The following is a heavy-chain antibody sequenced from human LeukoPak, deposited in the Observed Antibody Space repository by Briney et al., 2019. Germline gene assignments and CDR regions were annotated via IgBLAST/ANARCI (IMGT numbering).Heavy chain of an antibody. J-gene: IGHJ4*02. CDR2: INGDSDYI. CDR1: GFTFSLYG. D-gene: IGHD3-10*01. V-gene: IGHV3-21*06. Sequence: GGSLRLSCAASGFTFSLYGMSWVRQAPGEGLEWVSSINGDSDYIYYADSVKGRFTISRDNSKNSLYLQMNSLRVEDTAIYYCGAGCYGSGSYGSWGQGTLVTVSS. CDR3: GAGCYGSGSYGS.